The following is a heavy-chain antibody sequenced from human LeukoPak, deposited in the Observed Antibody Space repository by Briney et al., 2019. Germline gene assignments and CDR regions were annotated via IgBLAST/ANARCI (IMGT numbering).Heavy chain of an antibody. CDR1: GFTFSSYG. J-gene: IGHJ4*02. Sequence: GGSLRLSCAASGFTFSSYGMSWVRQAPGKGLEWVSAISGSGGSTYYADSVKGRFTISRDNSKNTLYLQMNSLKTEDTAVYYCTYDSSGYSLGYWGQGTLVTVSS. D-gene: IGHD3-22*01. V-gene: IGHV3-23*01. CDR2: ISGSGGST. CDR3: TYDSSGYSLGY.